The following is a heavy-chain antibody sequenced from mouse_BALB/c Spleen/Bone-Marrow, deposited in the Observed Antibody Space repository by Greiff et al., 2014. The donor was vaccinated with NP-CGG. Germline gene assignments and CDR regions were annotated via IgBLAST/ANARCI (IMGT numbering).Heavy chain of an antibody. V-gene: IGHV1-80*01. CDR2: IYPGDGDT. CDR1: GYAFSAYW. Sequence: LVESGAELVRPGSSVKISCKASGYAFSAYWMNWVKQRPGQGLEWIGQIYPGDGDTNYNGRFKGKATLTADKSSSTAYMQLSSLTSEDSAVYFCTRSTATFDYWGQGTTPTVSS. D-gene: IGHD1-2*01. J-gene: IGHJ2*01. CDR3: TRSTATFDY.